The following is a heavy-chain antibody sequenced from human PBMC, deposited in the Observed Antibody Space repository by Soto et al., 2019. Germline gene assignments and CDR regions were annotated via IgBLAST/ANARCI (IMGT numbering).Heavy chain of an antibody. CDR2: INPGTGNT. CDR1: GYTFITST. V-gene: IGHV1-3*01. CDR3: AMEEGFSSSFSYYEA. D-gene: IGHD6-19*01. J-gene: IGHJ4*02. Sequence: QVQLVQSGAEVKKPGASVKVSCKTSGYTFITSTIHWLRQAPGQRLEWMGWINPGTGNTKFSQTFQGRVTLTRDTSASTAYLELRSLTSADAAVFYCAMEEGFSSSFSYYEAWGQGTLVSVSS.